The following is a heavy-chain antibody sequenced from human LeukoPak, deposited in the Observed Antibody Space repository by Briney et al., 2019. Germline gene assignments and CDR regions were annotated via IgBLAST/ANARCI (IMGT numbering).Heavy chain of an antibody. CDR3: TRDCGGSHRPPAFDY. J-gene: IGHJ4*02. V-gene: IGHV3-49*03. CDR1: GFTFGDYA. D-gene: IGHD1-26*01. Sequence: GGSLRLSCTASGFTFGDYAMSWFRQAPGKGLEWVGFIRSKAYGGTTEYAASVKGRFTISRDDSKSIAYLQMNSLKTEDTAVYYCTRDCGGSHRPPAFDYWGQGTLVTVSS. CDR2: IRSKAYGGTT.